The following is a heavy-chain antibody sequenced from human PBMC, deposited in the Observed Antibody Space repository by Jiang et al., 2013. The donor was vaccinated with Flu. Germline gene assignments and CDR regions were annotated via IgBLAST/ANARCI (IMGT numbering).Heavy chain of an antibody. D-gene: IGHD1-26*01. CDR2: TFGGESET. CDR1: GYTFANYW. CDR3: ARTSSGGTEY. J-gene: IGHJ4*02. Sequence: VQLVESGAEVKKPGESLKISCKGSGYTFANYWIGWVRQMPGKGLEWMGITFGGESETRYSPSFQGQVRISVDKAINTAYLHWSSLKTSDTAMYYCARTSSGGTEYWGEGTLVTVSP. V-gene: IGHV5-51*03.